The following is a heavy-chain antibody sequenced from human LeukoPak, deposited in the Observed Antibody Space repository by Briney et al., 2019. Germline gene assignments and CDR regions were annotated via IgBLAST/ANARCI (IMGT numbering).Heavy chain of an antibody. CDR3: ARDSQGSSSWYGTG. D-gene: IGHD6-13*01. J-gene: IGHJ4*02. Sequence: GGSLRLSCAASGLSFSTSAMHWVRQAPGKGLEYVAAISSDGGSTYHADSVKGRFTISRDNSKNTLYLQMGSLRTEDMAMYYCARDSQGSSSWYGTGWGQGTLVTVSS. CDR2: ISSDGGST. V-gene: IGHV3-64*02. CDR1: GLSFSTSA.